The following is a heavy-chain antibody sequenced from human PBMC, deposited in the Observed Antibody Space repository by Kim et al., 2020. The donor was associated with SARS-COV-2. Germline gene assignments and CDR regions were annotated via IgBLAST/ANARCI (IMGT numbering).Heavy chain of an antibody. CDR1: GYTFTSYD. J-gene: IGHJ6*02. CDR3: ASPGYYQSTGGGYGMDV. V-gene: IGHV1-8*01. CDR2: MNPNSGNT. Sequence: ASVKVSCKASGYTFTSYDINWVRQATGQGLEWMGWMNPNSGNTGYAQKFQGRVTMTRNTSISTAYMELSSLRSEDTAVYYCASPGYYQSTGGGYGMDVWGQGTTVTVSS. D-gene: IGHD3-22*01.